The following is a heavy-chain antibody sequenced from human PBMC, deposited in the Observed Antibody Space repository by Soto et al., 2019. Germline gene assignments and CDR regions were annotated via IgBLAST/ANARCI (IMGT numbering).Heavy chain of an antibody. V-gene: IGHV4-59*04. J-gene: IGHJ4*02. Sequence: SETLSLTCTVSGGSISSYYWSWIRQPPGKGLEWIGYIYYSGSTYYNPSLKSRVTISVDTSKNQFSLKLSSVTAADTAVYYCATIPATTILTDYWGQGTLVTVSS. CDR2: IYYSGST. D-gene: IGHD2-2*02. CDR1: GGSISSYY. CDR3: ATIPATTILTDY.